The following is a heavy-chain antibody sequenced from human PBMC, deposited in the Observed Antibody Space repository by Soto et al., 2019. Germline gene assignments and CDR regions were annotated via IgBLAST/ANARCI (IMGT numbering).Heavy chain of an antibody. V-gene: IGHV3-33*01. CDR3: ARDGVGATVHFGYLDY. Sequence: PGVPKRLSRGAAEGMSVGLGRRWVSKKPGKGLEWVAVIRYDGSNIYYADSVKGRFTISRDNSKNTLYLQMDSLRAEDTAVYYCARDGVGATVHFGYLDYWGQGALVTVS. J-gene: IGHJ4*02. CDR1: EGMSVGLG. CDR2: IRYDGSNI. D-gene: IGHD1-26*01.